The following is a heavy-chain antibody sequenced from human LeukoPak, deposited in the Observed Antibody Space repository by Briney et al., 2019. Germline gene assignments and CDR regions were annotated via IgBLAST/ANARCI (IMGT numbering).Heavy chain of an antibody. CDR1: GFTFSSYW. Sequence: PGGSLRLSCAASGFTFSSYWMHWVRQAPGKGLVWVSRINSDGSSTSYADSVKGRFTISRDNAKNTLYLQMNSLRAEDTAVYYCAKDLLASQTVRRLNWFDPWGQGTLVTVSS. J-gene: IGHJ5*02. CDR2: INSDGSST. D-gene: IGHD4-11*01. V-gene: IGHV3-74*01. CDR3: AKDLLASQTVRRLNWFDP.